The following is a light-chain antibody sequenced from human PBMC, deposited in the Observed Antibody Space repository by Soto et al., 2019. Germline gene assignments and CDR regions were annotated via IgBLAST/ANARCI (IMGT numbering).Light chain of an antibody. J-gene: IGKJ4*01. V-gene: IGKV1-9*01. CDR2: GAS. CDR1: QAISSY. Sequence: DIQLTQSPSFLSASVGDRVTITCRASQAISSYLAWYQQKPGKPPKLLIYGASTLQNDVPARFSGSGSGTEFTLTVSSLQAEDSATYYCQQFNDYPLTFGGGTKVEIK. CDR3: QQFNDYPLT.